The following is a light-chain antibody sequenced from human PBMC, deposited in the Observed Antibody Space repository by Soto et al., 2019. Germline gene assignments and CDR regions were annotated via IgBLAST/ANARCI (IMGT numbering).Light chain of an antibody. J-gene: IGKJ1*01. V-gene: IGKV3-15*01. Sequence: EIVVTQSPDTLSVSPGERATLSCRASEGVTNNLAWYQRKPGQAPRLFIYGASARATGIPDRFSGRGSGTEFTLTISSLQPDDFATYYCQHYNSYSEAFGQGTKVDIK. CDR3: QHYNSYSEA. CDR1: EGVTNN. CDR2: GAS.